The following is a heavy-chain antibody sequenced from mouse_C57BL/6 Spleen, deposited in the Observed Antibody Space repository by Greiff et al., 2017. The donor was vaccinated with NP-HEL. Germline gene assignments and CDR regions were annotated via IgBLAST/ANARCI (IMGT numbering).Heavy chain of an antibody. CDR1: GYSITSGYY. J-gene: IGHJ4*01. CDR3: ARDQGIYYDYGDYAMDY. CDR2: ISYDGSN. D-gene: IGHD2-4*01. V-gene: IGHV3-6*01. Sequence: EVHLVESGPGLVKPSQSLSLTCSVTGYSITSGYYWNWIRQFPGNKLEWMGYISYDGSNNYNPSLKNRISITRDTSKNQFFLKLNSVTTEDTATYYCARDQGIYYDYGDYAMDYWGQGTSVTVSS.